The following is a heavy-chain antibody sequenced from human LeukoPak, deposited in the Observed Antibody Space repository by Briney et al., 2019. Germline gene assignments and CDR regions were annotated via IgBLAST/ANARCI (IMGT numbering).Heavy chain of an antibody. J-gene: IGHJ5*02. CDR1: GFTFSSYA. CDR2: ISGSGGST. Sequence: GGSLRLSCAASGFTFSSYAMSWVRQAPGKGLEWVSAISGSGGSTYYADSVKGRFTISRDNSKNTLYLQMNSLRAEDTAVYYCARVRYYDFWSGEPEGNWFDPWGQGTLVTVSS. CDR3: ARVRYYDFWSGEPEGNWFDP. V-gene: IGHV3-23*01. D-gene: IGHD3-3*01.